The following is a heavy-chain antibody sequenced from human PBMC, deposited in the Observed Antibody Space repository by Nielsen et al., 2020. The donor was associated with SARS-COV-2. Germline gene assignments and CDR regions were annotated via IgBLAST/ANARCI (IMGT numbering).Heavy chain of an antibody. CDR2: IYPSDSDT. CDR1: GYIFADYW. Sequence: GESLKISCQASGYIFADYWIAWVRQLSGKGLEWMGIIYPSDSDTRYSPSFQGQVTISADKSISTAYLQWSSLKASDTAMYYCARPRYSSPYDAFDIWGQGTMVTVSS. D-gene: IGHD6-13*01. V-gene: IGHV5-51*01. J-gene: IGHJ3*02. CDR3: ARPRYSSPYDAFDI.